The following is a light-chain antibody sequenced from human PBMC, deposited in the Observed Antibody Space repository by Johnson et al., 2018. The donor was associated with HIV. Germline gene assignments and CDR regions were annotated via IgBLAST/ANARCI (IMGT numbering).Light chain of an antibody. CDR3: GTWDNSLNGYV. CDR1: SSNIGINY. CDR2: ENN. Sequence: QSVLTQPPSVSAAPGQKVTISCSGSSSNIGINYVSWYQQLPGTAPKVLIYENNKRPSGIPDRFSGSKSGTSATLGITGLQTGDEADYYCGTWDNSLNGYVFGTGTKVTVL. V-gene: IGLV1-51*01. J-gene: IGLJ1*01.